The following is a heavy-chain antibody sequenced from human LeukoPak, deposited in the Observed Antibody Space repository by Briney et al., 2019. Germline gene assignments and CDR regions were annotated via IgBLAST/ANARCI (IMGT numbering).Heavy chain of an antibody. CDR2: LTSDETP. CDR1: GFTFSNYR. CDR3: ARSSDHAFDI. V-gene: IGHV3-74*01. J-gene: IGHJ3*02. Sequence: GGSLRLSCAASGFTFSNYRMHWVRQAPGKGLVWVSRLTSDETPTYADPVRGRFTVSRDNSRNTLYLQMNSLRDEDTAVYYCARSSDHAFDIWGQGTMVTVSS.